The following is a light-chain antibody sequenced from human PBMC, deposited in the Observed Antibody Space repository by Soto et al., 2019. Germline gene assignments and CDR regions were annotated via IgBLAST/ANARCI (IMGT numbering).Light chain of an antibody. V-gene: IGKV3-11*01. Sequence: EIVMTQSPATLSVSPGERATLSCRASQSVSSNVAWYQQRPGQAPRLLIYDASNRATGVPARFSGSGSGTDFTLTISSLEPEDFAVYYCQQRSSWPPTFGQGTRLEIK. CDR3: QQRSSWPPT. CDR1: QSVSSN. J-gene: IGKJ5*01. CDR2: DAS.